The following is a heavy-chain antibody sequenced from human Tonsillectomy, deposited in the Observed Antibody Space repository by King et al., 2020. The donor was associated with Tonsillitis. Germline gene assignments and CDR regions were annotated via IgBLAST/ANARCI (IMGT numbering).Heavy chain of an antibody. D-gene: IGHD2-2*02. V-gene: IGHV4-30-2*01. Sequence: QLQESGSGLVKPSQTLSLTCAVSGGSISSGGYSWSWIRQPPGKGLEWIGYIYHSGSTYYNPSLKSRVTISVDRSKNQFSLKLSSVTAADTAVYYCARVVPAAINWFDPWGQGTLVTVSS. CDR3: ARVVPAAINWFDP. J-gene: IGHJ5*02. CDR2: IYHSGST. CDR1: GGSISSGGYS.